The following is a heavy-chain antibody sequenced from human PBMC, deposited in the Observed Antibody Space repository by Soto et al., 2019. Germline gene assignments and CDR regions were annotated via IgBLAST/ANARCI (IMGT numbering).Heavy chain of an antibody. V-gene: IGHV4-39*01. CDR3: ARLGSRGWIQLPFDY. CDR1: GGSISSSSYY. D-gene: IGHD5-18*01. Sequence: QLQLQESGPGLVKPSETLSLTCTVSGGSISSSSYYWGWIRQPPGKGLEWIGSIYYSGSTYYNPSLKSRVTISVDTSKNQFSLKLSSVTAADTAVYYCARLGSRGWIQLPFDYWGQGTLVTVSS. CDR2: IYYSGST. J-gene: IGHJ4*02.